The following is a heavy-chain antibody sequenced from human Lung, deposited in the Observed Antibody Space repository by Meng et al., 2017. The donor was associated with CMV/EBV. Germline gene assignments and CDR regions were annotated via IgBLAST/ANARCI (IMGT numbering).Heavy chain of an antibody. J-gene: IGHJ4*02. V-gene: IGHV4-39*01. CDR1: DVSISNGSFF. CDR3: ARHLRGYSWPKSD. CDR2: FFHSGDT. Sequence: SXTXSLXCTVTDVSISNGSFFWGWIRQPPGKGLEWIGSFFHSGDTYSNPSLRSRVAISVDTSKNQFSLRLNSVTATDTAMYYCARHLRGYSWPKSDWGQGTLVTVSS. D-gene: IGHD1-26*01.